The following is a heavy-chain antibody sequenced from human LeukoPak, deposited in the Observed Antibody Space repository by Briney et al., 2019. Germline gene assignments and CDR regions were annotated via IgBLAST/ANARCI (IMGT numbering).Heavy chain of an antibody. Sequence: GESLRLSCAASGFTLSDYAIHWVCQAPGKGLEWVAVISYDGSNKYYADSVKGRFTISRDNSKNTLYLQMNSLRAGDTAVYYCARDFRAGGVTSKAFDIWGQGTMVTVSS. V-gene: IGHV3-30*04. J-gene: IGHJ3*02. CDR1: GFTLSDYA. CDR3: ARDFRAGGVTSKAFDI. CDR2: ISYDGSNK. D-gene: IGHD3-16*01.